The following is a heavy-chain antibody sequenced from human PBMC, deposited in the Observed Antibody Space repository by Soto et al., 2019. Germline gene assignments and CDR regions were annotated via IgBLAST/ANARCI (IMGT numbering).Heavy chain of an antibody. V-gene: IGHV3-30-3*01. CDR1: GLTFSSYA. CDR2: ISYDGSNK. CDR3: ARELERYFDL. Sequence: QVQLVESGGGVVQPGRSLRLSCAASGLTFSSYAMHWVRQAPGKGLEWVAVISYDGSNKYYADSVKGRFTISRDNSKNPLYLQMNSLRTEDTAVYYCARELERYFDLWGRGTLVTVSS. J-gene: IGHJ2*01. D-gene: IGHD1-1*01.